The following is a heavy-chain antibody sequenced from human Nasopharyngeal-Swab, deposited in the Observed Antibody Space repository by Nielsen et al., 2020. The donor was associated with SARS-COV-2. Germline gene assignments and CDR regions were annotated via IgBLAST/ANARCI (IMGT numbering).Heavy chain of an antibody. CDR2: INHSGST. V-gene: IGHV4-34*01. D-gene: IGHD3-3*01. CDR1: GGSFSGYY. J-gene: IGHJ5*02. Sequence: SETLSLTCAVYGGSFSGYYWSWIRQPPGKGLEWIGEINHSGSTNYNPSLKSRVTISVDTSKNQFSPKLSSVTAADTAVYYCARGVKYDFWSGIRKYNWFDPWGQGTLVTVSS. CDR3: ARGVKYDFWSGIRKYNWFDP.